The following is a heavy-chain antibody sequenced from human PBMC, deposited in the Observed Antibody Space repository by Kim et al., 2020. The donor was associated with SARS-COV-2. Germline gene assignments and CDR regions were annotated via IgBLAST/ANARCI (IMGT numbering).Heavy chain of an antibody. D-gene: IGHD3-10*01. CDR2: INPNSGGT. V-gene: IGHV1-2*02. CDR3: TSRLLWFGELGESYFDY. CDR1: GYTFTGYY. J-gene: IGHJ4*02. Sequence: ASVKVSCKASGYTFTGYYMHWVRQAPGQGLEWMGWINPNSGGTNYAQKFQGRVTMTRDTSISTAYMELSRLRSDDTAVYYCTSRLLWFGELGESYFDYWGQGTLVTVSS.